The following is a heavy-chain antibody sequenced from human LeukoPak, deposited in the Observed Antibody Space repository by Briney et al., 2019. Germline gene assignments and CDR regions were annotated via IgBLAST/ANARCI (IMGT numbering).Heavy chain of an antibody. D-gene: IGHD2-15*01. V-gene: IGHV3-23*01. CDR3: AKAGVDIVVVVAARYWYFDL. CDR1: GFIFSYYW. Sequence: GGSLRLSCAASGFIFSYYWMSWVRQAPGKGLEWASAISGSGGSTYYADSVKGRFTISRDNSKNTLYLQMNSLRAEDTAVYYCAKAGVDIVVVVAARYWYFDLWGRGTLVTVSS. J-gene: IGHJ2*01. CDR2: ISGSGGST.